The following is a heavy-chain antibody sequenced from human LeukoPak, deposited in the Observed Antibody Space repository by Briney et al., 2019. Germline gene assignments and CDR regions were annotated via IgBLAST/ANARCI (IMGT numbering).Heavy chain of an antibody. V-gene: IGHV3-48*01. CDR2: ISSSSSTI. CDR3: ARGVSYMDV. D-gene: IGHD3-16*02. J-gene: IGHJ6*03. Sequence: GGSLRLSCAASGFTLSSYSMNWVRQAPGKGLEWVSSISSSSSTIYYADSVKGRFTISRDNAKKSLYLQMNSLRAEDTAVYYCARGVSYMDVWGKGTTVTVSS. CDR1: GFTLSSYS.